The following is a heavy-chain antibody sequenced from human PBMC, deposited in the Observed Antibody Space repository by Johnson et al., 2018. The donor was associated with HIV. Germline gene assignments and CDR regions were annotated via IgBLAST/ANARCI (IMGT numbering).Heavy chain of an antibody. Sequence: VQLVESGGVMVEPGGSLRLSCVVSGFTFDDYAMHWVRQVPGKGLEWVSLIRWDGHNTYSVYSLKGRFTISRDNSKSSLYLQMNSLRVEDTALYYCAKDSDAYYYGSGDAFDIWGQGTMVTVSS. CDR3: AKDSDAYYYGSGDAFDI. CDR1: GFTFDDYA. CDR2: IRWDGHNT. D-gene: IGHD3-10*01. J-gene: IGHJ3*02. V-gene: IGHV3-43D*03.